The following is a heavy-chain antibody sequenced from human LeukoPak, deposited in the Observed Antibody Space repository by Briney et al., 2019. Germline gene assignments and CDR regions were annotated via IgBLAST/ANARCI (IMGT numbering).Heavy chain of an antibody. CDR2: ISISPGST. CDR1: GFTFSSYA. V-gene: IGHV3-23*01. J-gene: IGHJ5*02. Sequence: GGSLRLSCAASGFTFSSYAMSWVRQAPGKGLEWVSSISISPGSTYYADSVKGRFTISRDNSESTLYLQMNSLRAEDTAVYYCVQGGGGNWFDPWGQGTLVTISS. D-gene: IGHD3-10*01. CDR3: VQGGGGNWFDP.